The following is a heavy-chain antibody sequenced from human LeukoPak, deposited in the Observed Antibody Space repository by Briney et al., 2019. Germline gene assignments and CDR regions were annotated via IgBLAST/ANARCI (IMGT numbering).Heavy chain of an antibody. CDR3: ARVSDYGGPFDH. CDR1: GGSIRSYF. J-gene: IGHJ4*02. Sequence: SETLSLTCIVSGGSIRSYFWSWIRQPPGKGLEWIGFIYYSGSTNYNPSLKSRVTISVDTSKNQFSLKLSSVTAADTAVYYCARVSDYGGPFDHWGQGTLVTVSS. V-gene: IGHV4-59*01. CDR2: IYYSGST. D-gene: IGHD4-23*01.